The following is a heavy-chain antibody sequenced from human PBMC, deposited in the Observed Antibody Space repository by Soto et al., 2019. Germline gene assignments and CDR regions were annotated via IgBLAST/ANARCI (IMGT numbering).Heavy chain of an antibody. J-gene: IGHJ4*02. V-gene: IGHV4-34*01. Sequence: QVQLQQWGAGLLKPSETLSLTCAVYGGSFSGYYWSWIRQPPGKGLEWIGEINHSGSTNYNPSLKSRVTISVDTSKTQFSLKVSSVTAADTAVYYCARGSTIFGLTYWGQGTLVTVSS. CDR3: ARGSTIFGLTY. CDR2: INHSGST. D-gene: IGHD3-3*01. CDR1: GGSFSGYY.